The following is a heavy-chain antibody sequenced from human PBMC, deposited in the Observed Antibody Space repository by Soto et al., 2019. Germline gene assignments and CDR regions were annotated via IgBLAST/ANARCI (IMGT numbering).Heavy chain of an antibody. CDR3: ARYFYDDVAYPTDAFDL. V-gene: IGHV4-30-4*01. Sequence: QVQLQESGPGLVKPSQTLSLTCTVSGGSISSGYYYWNWIRQPPGKGLEWLGYIFYSGTTQYNPSLKSCVTMSADISKNQFTRELSSVTAADTAVYYCARYFYDDVAYPTDAFDLWGQGTLITVSS. D-gene: IGHD3-16*01. CDR1: GGSISSGYYY. CDR2: IFYSGTT. J-gene: IGHJ3*01.